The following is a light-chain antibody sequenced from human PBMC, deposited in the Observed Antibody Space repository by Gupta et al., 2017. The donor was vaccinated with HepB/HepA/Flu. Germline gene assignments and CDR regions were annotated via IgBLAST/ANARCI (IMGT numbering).Light chain of an antibody. V-gene: IGLV3-19*01. CDR3: NCRHSRDNYHHYV. CDR2: AKN. J-gene: IGLJ1*01. Sequence: SSGLPQAPAVSVALVHTVRITCRGDSLVGNFVSWYQQKPGQAPVLVTYAKNSRHSAIPDRFSGSSSGNTTSVTITGAQAEDEADYYCNCRHSRDNYHHYVFGPGTKVTVL. CDR1: SLVGNF.